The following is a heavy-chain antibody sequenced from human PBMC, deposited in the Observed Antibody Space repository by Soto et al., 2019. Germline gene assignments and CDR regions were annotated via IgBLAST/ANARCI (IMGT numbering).Heavy chain of an antibody. J-gene: IGHJ4*02. V-gene: IGHV3-48*02. CDR2: ISSSSSTI. CDR1: GFTFSSYS. Sequence: AGGSLRLSCAASGFTFSSYSMNWVRQAPGKGLEWVSYISSSSSTIYYADSVKGRFTISRDNAKNSLYLQMNSLRDEDTAVYYCARGSGERFLEWLLYHQFDYWGQGTLVTVSS. D-gene: IGHD3-3*01. CDR3: ARGSGERFLEWLLYHQFDY.